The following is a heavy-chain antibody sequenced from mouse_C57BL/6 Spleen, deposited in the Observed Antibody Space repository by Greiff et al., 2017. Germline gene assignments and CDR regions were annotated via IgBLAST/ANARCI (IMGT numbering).Heavy chain of an antibody. CDR1: GYTFTDYY. J-gene: IGHJ4*01. D-gene: IGHD1-1*01. V-gene: IGHV1-26*01. CDR2: INPNNGGT. Sequence: VQLQPSGPELVKPGASVKISCKASGYTFTDYYMNWVKQSHGKSLEWIGDINPNNGGTSYNQKFKGKATLTVDKSASTAYMELRSLTSEDSAVYYCARKNYGSSYGYAMDYWGQGTSVTVSS. CDR3: ARKNYGSSYGYAMDY.